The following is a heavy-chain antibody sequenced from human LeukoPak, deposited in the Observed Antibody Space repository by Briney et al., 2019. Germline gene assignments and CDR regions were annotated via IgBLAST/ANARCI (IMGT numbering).Heavy chain of an antibody. CDR2: IYTSGST. CDR3: ARDKLADRDGYNSNWFDP. J-gene: IGHJ5*02. D-gene: IGHD5-24*01. CDR1: GASINSGDYY. Sequence: PSQTLSLTCTVSGASINSGDYYWSWIRQPAGKGLEWIGRIYTSGSTNYNPSLKSRVTISVDTSKNQFSLKLSSVTAADTAVYYCARDKLADRDGYNSNWFDPWGQGTLVTVSS. V-gene: IGHV4-61*02.